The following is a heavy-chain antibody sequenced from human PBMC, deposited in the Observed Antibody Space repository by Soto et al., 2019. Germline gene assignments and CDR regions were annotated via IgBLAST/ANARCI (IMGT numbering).Heavy chain of an antibody. CDR1: GYTFTSHD. J-gene: IGHJ5*02. D-gene: IGHD3-22*01. CDR3: VRGYPYSSGP. V-gene: IGHV1-8*01. CDR2: MNPNRGNT. Sequence: ASVKVSCKASGYTFTSHDINWVRQATGQGLEWMGWMNPNRGNTGYAQKFQGRVTMTRSTSISTAYMELSNLRSEDTAVYYCVRGYPYSSGPWGQGTLVTVPS.